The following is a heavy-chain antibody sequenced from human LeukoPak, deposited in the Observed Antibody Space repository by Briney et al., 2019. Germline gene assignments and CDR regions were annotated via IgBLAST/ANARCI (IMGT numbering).Heavy chain of an antibody. Sequence: ASVKVSCKASGYTFTGYYIHWVRQAPGQGLEWMGWINPNINGTNYAQKFQGRVTMTGDRSISTAYMELSRLRSDDTAVYYCARERTPGSGYGVDCWGQGTVVTVSS. CDR1: GYTFTGYY. CDR2: INPNINGT. V-gene: IGHV1-2*02. D-gene: IGHD6-25*01. CDR3: ARERTPGSGYGVDC. J-gene: IGHJ4*02.